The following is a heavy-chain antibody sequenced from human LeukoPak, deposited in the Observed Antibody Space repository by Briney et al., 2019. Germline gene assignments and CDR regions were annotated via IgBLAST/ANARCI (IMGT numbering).Heavy chain of an antibody. V-gene: IGHV1-8*01. D-gene: IGHD5-12*01. CDR2: MNPNSGNT. J-gene: IGHJ4*02. CDR1: GYTFTSYD. Sequence: GASVKVSCKASGYTFTSYDINWVRQATGQGLEWMGWMNPNSGNTGYAQKFQGRVTMTRDTSISTAYMELSRLRSDDTAVYYCARNPGYSGYEGLFDYWGQGTLVTVSS. CDR3: ARNPGYSGYEGLFDY.